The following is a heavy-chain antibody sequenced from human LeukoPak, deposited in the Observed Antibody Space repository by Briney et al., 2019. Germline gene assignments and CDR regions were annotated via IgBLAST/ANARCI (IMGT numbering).Heavy chain of an antibody. CDR2: FSGSGGST. CDR3: ARAKPKNMVRGLIMRRESRYYFDY. V-gene: IGHV3-23*01. Sequence: GGSLRLSCAASGFTFSSYAMSWVRQAPGKGLECISGFSGSGGSTYYADSVKGRFTISRDNSKSTLYIQMNSLRAEDTAMYYCARAKPKNMVRGLIMRRESRYYFDYWGQGTLVTVSS. CDR1: GFTFSSYA. D-gene: IGHD3-10*01. J-gene: IGHJ4*02.